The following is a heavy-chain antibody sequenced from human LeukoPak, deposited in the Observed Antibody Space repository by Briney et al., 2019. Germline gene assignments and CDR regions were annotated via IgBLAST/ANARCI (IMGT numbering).Heavy chain of an antibody. CDR3: ARERGAPSSGTDV. D-gene: IGHD3-16*01. J-gene: IGHJ6*02. CDR1: GGSFSGYY. Sequence: SETLSLTCAVYGGSFSGYYWSWIRQPPGKGLEWIGEINHSGSTNYNPSLKSRVTISVDTSKNQFSLKLSSVTAADTAVYYCARERGAPSSGTDVWGQGTTVNVSS. V-gene: IGHV4-34*01. CDR2: INHSGST.